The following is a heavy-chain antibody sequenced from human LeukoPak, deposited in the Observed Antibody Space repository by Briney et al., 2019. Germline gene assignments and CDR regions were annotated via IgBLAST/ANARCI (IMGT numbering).Heavy chain of an antibody. J-gene: IGHJ4*02. CDR1: GGSISGSSHY. CDR2: IFYAGST. CDR3: ISHGIDY. Sequence: PSETLSLTCTVSGGSISGSSHYWGWIRQPPGKGLECIGSIFYAGSTYYNPSLKSRVTISVHTSKNQCALKLSSVTAADTAVYYCISHGIDYWGQGTLVTVSS. V-gene: IGHV4-39*01.